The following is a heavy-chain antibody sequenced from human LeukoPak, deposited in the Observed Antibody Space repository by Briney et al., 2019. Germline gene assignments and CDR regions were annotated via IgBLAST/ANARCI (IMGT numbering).Heavy chain of an antibody. J-gene: IGHJ4*02. Sequence: SETLSLTCTVSGGSIRSGDYYWNWIRQPPGKGLEWIGYIYYSGSTYYNPSLKSRLTISVDTSKNQFSLKLTSVTAADTAVYYCARVYSSSWTLYFDYWGQGTLVTVSS. CDR3: ARVYSSSWTLYFDY. CDR2: IYYSGST. CDR1: GGSIRSGDYY. D-gene: IGHD6-13*01. V-gene: IGHV4-30-4*01.